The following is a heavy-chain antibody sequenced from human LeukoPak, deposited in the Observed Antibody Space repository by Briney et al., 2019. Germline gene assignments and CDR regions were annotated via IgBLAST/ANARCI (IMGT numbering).Heavy chain of an antibody. CDR3: ASTFSANAFDI. V-gene: IGHV1-46*01. Sequence: ASVKVSCKASGYTFTCYYMHWVRQAPGQGLEWMGIINPSGGSTSYAQKFQGRVTMTRDTSTSTVYMELSSLRSEDTAVYYCASTFSANAFDIWGQGTMVTVSS. CDR2: INPSGGST. J-gene: IGHJ3*02. CDR1: GYTFTCYY. D-gene: IGHD3-16*01.